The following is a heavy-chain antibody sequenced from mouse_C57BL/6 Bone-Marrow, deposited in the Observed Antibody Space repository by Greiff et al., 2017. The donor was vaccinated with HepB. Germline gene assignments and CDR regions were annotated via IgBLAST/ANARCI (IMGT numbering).Heavy chain of an antibody. J-gene: IGHJ2*01. CDR1: GFTFSDYY. CDR3: ARLGVLPFDY. D-gene: IGHD5-1*01. V-gene: IGHV5-12*01. CDR2: ISNGGGST. Sequence: EVQLQESGGGLVQPGGSLKLSCAASGFTFSDYYMYWVRQTPEKRLEWVAYISNGGGSTYYPDTVKGRFTISRDNAKNTLYLQMSRLKSEDTAMYYCARLGVLPFDYWGQGTTLTVSS.